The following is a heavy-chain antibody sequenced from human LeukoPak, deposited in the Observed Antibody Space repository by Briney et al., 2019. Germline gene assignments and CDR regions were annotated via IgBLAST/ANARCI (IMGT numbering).Heavy chain of an antibody. CDR3: ASGLRYFDWLLDY. J-gene: IGHJ4*02. D-gene: IGHD3-9*01. CDR1: GFTFSSYA. Sequence: NPGGSLRLSCAASGFTFSSYAMSWVRQAPGKGLEWVSAISGSGGSTYYADSVKGRFTISRDNSKNTLYLQMNSLRAEDTAVYYCASGLRYFDWLLDYWGQGPLVTVSS. V-gene: IGHV3-23*01. CDR2: ISGSGGST.